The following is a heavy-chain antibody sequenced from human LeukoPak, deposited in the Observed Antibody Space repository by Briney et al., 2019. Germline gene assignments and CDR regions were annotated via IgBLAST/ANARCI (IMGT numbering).Heavy chain of an antibody. D-gene: IGHD3-22*01. J-gene: IGHJ4*02. V-gene: IGHV4-59*08. CDR2: IYYSGST. CDR1: GVSISSYY. Sequence: PSETLSLTCTVSGVSISSYYWSCVRQPPGKGLEWVGYIYYSGSTNYNPSLKSRVTISVDTSKNQFSLKLSSVTAADTAVYYCARHYDSSGYYFDYWGQGTLVTVSS. CDR3: ARHYDSSGYYFDY.